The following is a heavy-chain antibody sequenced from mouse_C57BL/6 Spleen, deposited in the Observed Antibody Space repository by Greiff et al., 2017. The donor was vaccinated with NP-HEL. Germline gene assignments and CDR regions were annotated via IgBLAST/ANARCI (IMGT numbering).Heavy chain of an antibody. CDR2: ISNGGGST. Sequence: DVMLVDSGGGLVQPGGSLKLSCAASGFTFSDYYMYWVRQTPEKRLEWVAYISNGGGSTYYPDTVKGRFTISRDNAKNTLYLQMSRLKSEDTAMYYCARQGQIYDGYTRGYAMDYWGQGTSVTVSS. V-gene: IGHV5-12*01. CDR3: ARQGQIYDGYTRGYAMDY. D-gene: IGHD2-3*01. CDR1: GFTFSDYY. J-gene: IGHJ4*01.